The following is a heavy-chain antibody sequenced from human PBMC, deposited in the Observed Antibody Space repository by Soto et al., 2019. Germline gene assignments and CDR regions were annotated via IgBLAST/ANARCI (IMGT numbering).Heavy chain of an antibody. Sequence: EVQLLESGGGLVQPGGSLRLSCAASGFTFDNYAMTWVRQAPGKGLEWVSRISGTGGTPNYVDSVKGRFTISRDNSKSMLYLQMNSLRAEDTAVYSCAKAQFSGFDKGFDYWGRGTLVTVSS. CDR3: AKAQFSGFDKGFDY. CDR1: GFTFDNYA. V-gene: IGHV3-23*01. J-gene: IGHJ4*02. D-gene: IGHD5-12*01. CDR2: ISGTGGTP.